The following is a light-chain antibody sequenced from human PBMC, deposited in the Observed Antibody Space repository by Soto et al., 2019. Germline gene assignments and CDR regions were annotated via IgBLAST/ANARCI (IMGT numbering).Light chain of an antibody. CDR1: QSISGL. V-gene: IGKV1-5*03. J-gene: IGKJ1*01. CDR3: QQYNTFWT. CDR2: KAS. Sequence: DIQMTQSPSTLSGSVGDRFTITCRASQSISGLLAWYQQKPGKAPKLLIYKASGLESGVPSRFSGSGSGTEFTLTINGLQPDDFATYYCQQYNTFWTFGQGTKVDIK.